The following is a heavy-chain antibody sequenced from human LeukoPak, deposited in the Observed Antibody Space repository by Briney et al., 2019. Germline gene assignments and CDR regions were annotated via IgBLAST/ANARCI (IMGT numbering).Heavy chain of an antibody. Sequence: SETLSLTYTVSDASISGHYLTWIRQPPGKGLEWIGYISYIGRTNYNPSLKSRVTISVDTSKNQFSLKLSSVTAADTAVYYCARDKISINAFDMWGQGTMVTVSS. J-gene: IGHJ3*02. CDR1: DASISGHY. D-gene: IGHD1-14*01. CDR3: ARDKISINAFDM. CDR2: ISYIGRT. V-gene: IGHV4-59*11.